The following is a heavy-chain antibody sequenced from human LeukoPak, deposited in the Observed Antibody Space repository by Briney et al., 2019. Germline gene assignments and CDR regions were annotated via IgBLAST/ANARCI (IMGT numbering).Heavy chain of an antibody. CDR1: GGSISSRGYY. Sequence: PSETLSLTCTVSGGSISSRGYYWGWIRQPPGKGLEWIGSNDYSGNTYYIPSLKSRVRISVDTSKNQFSLRLSSVTAADTAVYYCAGRRGYSGYWTPSKGDEYWGQGILVTVSS. CDR2: NDYSGNT. V-gene: IGHV4-39*07. J-gene: IGHJ4*02. CDR3: AGRRGYSGYWTPSKGDEY. D-gene: IGHD5-12*01.